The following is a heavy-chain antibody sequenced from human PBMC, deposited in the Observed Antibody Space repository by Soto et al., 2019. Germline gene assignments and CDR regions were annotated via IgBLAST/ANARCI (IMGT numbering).Heavy chain of an antibody. Sequence: GGSLRLSCAASGFTFSSYWMSWVRQAPGKGLEWVANIKQDGSERYYVDSVKGRFTISRDNAKNPLYLQMNSLRAEDTAVYYCARDETYYYGSGPVGGPGTLVTVSS. D-gene: IGHD3-10*01. V-gene: IGHV3-7*01. J-gene: IGHJ4*02. CDR1: GFTFSSYW. CDR3: ARDETYYYGSGPV. CDR2: IKQDGSER.